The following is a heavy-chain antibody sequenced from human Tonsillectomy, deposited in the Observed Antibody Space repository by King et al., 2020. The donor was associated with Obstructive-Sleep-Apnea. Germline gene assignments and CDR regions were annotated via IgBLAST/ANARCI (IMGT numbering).Heavy chain of an antibody. CDR2: ISHDGSIK. D-gene: IGHD3-3*01. Sequence: VQLVESGGGVVQPGRSLRLSCAASGFTFRSFGMDWVRQSPGKGLEWGANISHDGSIKYYADSVKGLFTISRDNSENTLYLQMNSLRAEDTAVYYCAKQLEYYYGMDVWGQGTTVTVSS. CDR1: GFTFRSFG. J-gene: IGHJ6*02. CDR3: AKQLEYYYGMDV. V-gene: IGHV3-30*18.